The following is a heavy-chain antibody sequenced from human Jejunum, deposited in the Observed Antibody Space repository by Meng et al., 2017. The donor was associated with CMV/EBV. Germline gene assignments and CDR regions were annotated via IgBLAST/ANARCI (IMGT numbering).Heavy chain of an antibody. CDR1: GLTFSRDW. D-gene: IGHD1-26*01. CDR2: MNGDGRDT. CDR3: ARGIEGAPGDY. V-gene: IGHV3-74*01. J-gene: IGHJ4*02. Sequence: SCEASGLTFSRDWMPLVRQAPGKGLEWVSCMNGDGRDTRHADSVKGRFTISRDNAKNTLFLQMNSLRAEDTAVYYCARGIEGAPGDYWGQGTLVTVSS.